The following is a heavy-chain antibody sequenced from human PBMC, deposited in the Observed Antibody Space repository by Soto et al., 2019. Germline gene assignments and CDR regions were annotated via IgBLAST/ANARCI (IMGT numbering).Heavy chain of an antibody. D-gene: IGHD6-13*01. CDR1: GGSISSGDYY. CDR3: AREGRLAAAGRFDY. CDR2: IYYSGST. V-gene: IGHV4-30-4*01. J-gene: IGHJ4*02. Sequence: SETLSLTCTVSGGSISSGDYYWSWIRQPPGKGLEWIGYIYYSGSTYYNPSLRSRVAMSVDTSKNQFSLKLSSVTAADTAIYYCAREGRLAAAGRFDYWGQGTLVTVSS.